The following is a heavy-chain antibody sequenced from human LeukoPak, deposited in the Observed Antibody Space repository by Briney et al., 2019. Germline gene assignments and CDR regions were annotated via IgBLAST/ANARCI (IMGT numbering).Heavy chain of an antibody. CDR1: GFTFSIYW. V-gene: IGHV3-7*05. CDR3: AKVRVKVVDAFDI. J-gene: IGHJ3*02. CDR2: IKQDESEK. Sequence: PGGSLRLSCAASGFTFSIYWMSWVRQAPGKGLEWVANIKQDESEKYFVDSVKGRFTISRDNSKNTLYLQMNSLRAEDTAVYYCAKVRVKVVDAFDIWGQGTMVTVSS.